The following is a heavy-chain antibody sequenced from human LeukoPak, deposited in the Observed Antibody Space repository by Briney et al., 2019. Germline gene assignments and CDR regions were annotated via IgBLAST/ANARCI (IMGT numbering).Heavy chain of an antibody. J-gene: IGHJ4*02. CDR1: GFTVSNTY. CDR2: IYSGGST. V-gene: IGHV3-66*04. Sequence: GGSLRLSCAASGFTVSNTYMSWVRQAPGKGLEWVSVIYSGGSTYYADSVKGRFTFSRDNSKNTLYLQMNSLRAEDTAVYYCARQNGGAEYGDYGHWGQGILVTVSS. D-gene: IGHD4-17*01. CDR3: ARQNGGAEYGDYGH.